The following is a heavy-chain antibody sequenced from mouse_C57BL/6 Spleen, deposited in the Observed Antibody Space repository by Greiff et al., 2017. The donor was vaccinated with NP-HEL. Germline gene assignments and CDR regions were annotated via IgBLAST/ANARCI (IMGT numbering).Heavy chain of an antibody. CDR3: ARHLLNYAMDY. D-gene: IGHD2-10*01. V-gene: IGHV1-80*01. CDR2: IYPGDGDT. CDR1: GYAFSSYW. J-gene: IGHJ4*01. Sequence: QVQLQQFGAELVKPGASVKISCKASGYAFSSYWMNWVKQRPGKGLEWIGQIYPGDGDTNYNGKFKGKATLTADKSSSTAYMQHSSLTSEDSAVYFCARHLLNYAMDYWGQGTSVTVSS.